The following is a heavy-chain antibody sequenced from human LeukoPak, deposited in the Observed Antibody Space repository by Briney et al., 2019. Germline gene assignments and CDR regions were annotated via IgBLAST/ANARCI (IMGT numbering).Heavy chain of an antibody. V-gene: IGHV5-51*01. CDR3: ARQNPLADVFDI. Sequence: GESLKISCKGSGYSFISYWIGWGRQMPGKGLEGMGIIYPGDSDTRYSPSFQGQVTISADKSISTAYLQWSSLKASDTAMYFCARQNPLADVFDIWGQGTMITVSS. CDR1: GYSFISYW. CDR2: IYPGDSDT. J-gene: IGHJ3*02.